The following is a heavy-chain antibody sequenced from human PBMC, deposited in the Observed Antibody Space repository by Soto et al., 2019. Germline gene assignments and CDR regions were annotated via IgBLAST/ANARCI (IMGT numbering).Heavy chain of an antibody. CDR2: ISGSGATK. D-gene: IGHD5-18*01. V-gene: IGHV3-48*02. CDR1: GFTFSSPS. CDR3: ARAIRGFSYVVDY. J-gene: IGHJ4*02. Sequence: LRLSCAASGFTFSSPSINWVRQSPGQALEWVSYISGSGATKYYADSVKGRFTISRDNARNSLYLQMSSLSDEDTAVYYCARAIRGFSYVVDYWGQGTLVTVSS.